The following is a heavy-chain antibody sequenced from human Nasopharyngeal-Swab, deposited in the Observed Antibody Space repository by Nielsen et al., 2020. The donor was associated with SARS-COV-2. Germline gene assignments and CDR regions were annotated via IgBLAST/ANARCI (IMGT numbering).Heavy chain of an antibody. V-gene: IGHV4-61*01. J-gene: IGHJ4*02. CDR3: ARVGYSNYGEGFDY. D-gene: IGHD4-11*01. Sequence: SETLSLTCTVSGGSVSSGSYYWSWIRQPPGKGLEWIGYIYYSGSTNYNPSLKSRATISVDTSKNQFSLKLSSVTAADTAVYYCARVGYSNYGEGFDYWGQGTLVTVSS. CDR2: IYYSGST. CDR1: GGSVSSGSYY.